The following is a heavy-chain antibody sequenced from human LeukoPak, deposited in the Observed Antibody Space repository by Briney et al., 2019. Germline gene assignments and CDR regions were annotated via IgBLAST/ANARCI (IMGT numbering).Heavy chain of an antibody. Sequence: SVKVSCKASGGTFSSYAISWVRQAPGQGLEWMGGIIPIFGTANYAQKFQGRVTTTADESTSTAYMELSSLRSEDTAVYYCARSRAGGSSGYYPDSNWFDPWGQGTLVTVSS. J-gene: IGHJ5*02. CDR1: GGTFSSYA. CDR2: IIPIFGTA. CDR3: ARSRAGGSSGYYPDSNWFDP. D-gene: IGHD3-22*01. V-gene: IGHV1-69*01.